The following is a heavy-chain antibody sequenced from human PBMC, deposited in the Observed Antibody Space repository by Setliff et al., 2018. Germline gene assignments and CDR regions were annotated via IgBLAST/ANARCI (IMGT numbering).Heavy chain of an antibody. Sequence: SETLSLTCTFYGGPFSSYYWSWIRQPPGKGLESIGYIQKSGGTNYNPALKGRVIISVDASKNRLALQLNSVTPADTAVYYCARDRSAYNYGLDVWGQGTTVTVSS. CDR3: ARDRSAYNYGLDV. V-gene: IGHV4-59*01. J-gene: IGHJ6*02. CDR1: GGPFSSYY. CDR2: IQKSGGT.